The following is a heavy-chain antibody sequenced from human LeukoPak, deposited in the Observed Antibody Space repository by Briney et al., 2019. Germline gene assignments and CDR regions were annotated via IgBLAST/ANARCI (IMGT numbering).Heavy chain of an antibody. CDR3: ATGRDCSSGTCDFSLDF. V-gene: IGHV5-51*01. J-gene: IGHJ4*02. D-gene: IGHD2-15*01. CDR2: IYPGDSKT. Sequence: GESLKISCKGSGYSFITYRIGWVRQMPGKGLEWMGIIYPGDSKTRYSPSFQGQVTISVDKSRTTAYLQWSSLKASDTAMYYCATGRDCSSGTCDFSLDFWGQGTLVTVSS. CDR1: GYSFITYR.